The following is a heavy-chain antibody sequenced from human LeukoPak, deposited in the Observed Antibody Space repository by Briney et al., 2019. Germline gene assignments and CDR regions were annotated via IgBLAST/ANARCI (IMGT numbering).Heavy chain of an antibody. CDR3: ASLLKTLHDDAFDI. CDR2: INPNSGGT. D-gene: IGHD5-24*01. J-gene: IGHJ3*02. Sequence: ASVKVSCKASGYTFTSYGISWVRQAPGQGLEWMGWINPNSGGTNYAQKFQGRVTMTRDTSISTAYMELSRLRSDDTAVYYCASLLKTLHDDAFDIWGQGTMVTVSS. CDR1: GYTFTSYG. V-gene: IGHV1-2*02.